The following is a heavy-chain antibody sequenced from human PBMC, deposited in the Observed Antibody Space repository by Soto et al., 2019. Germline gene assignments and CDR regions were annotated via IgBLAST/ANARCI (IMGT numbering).Heavy chain of an antibody. J-gene: IGHJ6*02. V-gene: IGHV4-59*01. CDR3: ARSSGGSCYSATCYYYGMDV. Sequence: QVQLQESGPGLVKPSETLSLTCTVSGGSISSYYWSWIRQPPGKGLEWIGYIYYSGSTNYNPSLKSRVTISVDTSKNQFSLKLSSVTAADTAVYYCARSSGGSCYSATCYYYGMDVWGQGTTVTVSS. CDR1: GGSISSYY. CDR2: IYYSGST. D-gene: IGHD2-15*01.